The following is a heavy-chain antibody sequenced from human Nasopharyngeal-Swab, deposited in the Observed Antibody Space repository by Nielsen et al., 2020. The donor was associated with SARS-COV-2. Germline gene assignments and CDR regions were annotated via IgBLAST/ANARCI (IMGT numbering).Heavy chain of an antibody. CDR3: AREGEPGGFFYYGMDV. J-gene: IGHJ6*02. Sequence: GESLKISCAASGFTFSSYWMSWVRQAPGKGLEWVANINQDGSEKYYVDSVKGRFTISRDNAKNSLYLQMNSLRSEDTAVYYCAREGEPGGFFYYGMDVWGQGTTVTVSS. D-gene: IGHD3-10*01. CDR2: INQDGSEK. V-gene: IGHV3-7*03. CDR1: GFTFSSYW.